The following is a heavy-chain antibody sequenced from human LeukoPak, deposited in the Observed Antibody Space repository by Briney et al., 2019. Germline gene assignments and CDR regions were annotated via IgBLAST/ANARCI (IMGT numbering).Heavy chain of an antibody. CDR3: ARVGDSSGYFHDAFDI. D-gene: IGHD3-22*01. Sequence: EGSLRLSCAASGFTFSDYSMNWVRQAPGKGLEWVSSISTSSGYIYYADSVKGRFTISRDNAKNSLYLQMNSLRAEDTAVYYCARVGDSSGYFHDAFDIWGQGTMVAVSS. J-gene: IGHJ3*02. V-gene: IGHV3-21*01. CDR2: ISTSSGYI. CDR1: GFTFSDYS.